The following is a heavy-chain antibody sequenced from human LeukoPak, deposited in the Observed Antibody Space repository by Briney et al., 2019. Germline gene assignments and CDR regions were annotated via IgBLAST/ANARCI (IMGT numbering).Heavy chain of an antibody. CDR2: ISSSGST. J-gene: IGHJ3*02. Sequence: SETLSLTCTVSGDSISSGDYYWSWIRQPAGKGLEWIGRISSSGSTNYNPSLKSRVTISVDTSKNQFSLKLSSVTAADTAVYYCARADIVGATNIWGQGTMVTVSS. CDR1: GDSISSGDYY. V-gene: IGHV4-61*02. CDR3: ARADIVGATNI. D-gene: IGHD1-26*01.